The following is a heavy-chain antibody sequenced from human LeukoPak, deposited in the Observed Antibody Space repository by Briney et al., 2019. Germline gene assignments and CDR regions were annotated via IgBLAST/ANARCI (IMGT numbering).Heavy chain of an antibody. J-gene: IGHJ4*02. V-gene: IGHV1-18*01. CDR2: ISAYNGNT. D-gene: IGHD6-19*01. CDR1: GYTFTSYG. CDR3: ATRDSGWYGHTTLEYYFDY. Sequence: ASVKVSCNASGYTFTSYGISWIRQAPGQGLEWMGWISAYNGNTNYAQKLQGRVTMTTDTSTSTAYMELRSLRSDDTAVYYCATRDSGWYGHTTLEYYFDYWGQGTLVTVSS.